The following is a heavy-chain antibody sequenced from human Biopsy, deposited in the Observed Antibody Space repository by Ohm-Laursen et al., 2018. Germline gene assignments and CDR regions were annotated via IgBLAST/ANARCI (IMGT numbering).Heavy chain of an antibody. V-gene: IGHV4-39*01. CDR3: ARHPTGFWFDP. CDR2: IYYRGNT. CDR1: GGSISSNYYY. J-gene: IGHJ5*02. Sequence: TLSLTCTVSGGSISSNYYYWGWIRQPPGKGLEWIGSIYYRGNTNYNPSLKSRVTISVDTSKNQFSLKLSSATAADTALYFCARHPTGFWFDPWGHGTLVTVSS.